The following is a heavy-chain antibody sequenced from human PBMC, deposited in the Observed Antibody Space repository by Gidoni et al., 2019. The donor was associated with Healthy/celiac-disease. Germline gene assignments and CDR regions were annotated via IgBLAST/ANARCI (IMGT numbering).Heavy chain of an antibody. CDR1: GGSFSGYY. D-gene: IGHD5-12*01. V-gene: IGHV4-34*01. Sequence: QVQLQQWGAGLLKPSETLPLPCAVYGGSFSGYYWSWIRQPPGKGLEWIGEINHSGSTNYNPSLKSRVTISVDTSKNQFSLKLSSVTAADTAVYYCARGRRWLPLDYWGQGTLVTVSS. J-gene: IGHJ4*02. CDR3: ARGRRWLPLDY. CDR2: INHSGST.